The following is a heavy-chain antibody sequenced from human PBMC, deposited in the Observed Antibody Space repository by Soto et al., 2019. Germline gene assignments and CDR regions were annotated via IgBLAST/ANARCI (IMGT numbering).Heavy chain of an antibody. CDR1: GFRFSSYP. D-gene: IGHD6-13*01. CDR3: AKDHLTSGGTFWFDP. J-gene: IGHJ5*02. CDR2: MSGVGIST. V-gene: IGHV3-23*01. Sequence: GGSLRLSCAASGFRFSSYPMSWVRQAPGKGLEWVAAMSGVGISTHYADSVRGRFTISRDNSKNTLYLQMSSLRAEDTALYYCAKDHLTSGGTFWFDPRGQGTLVTVSS.